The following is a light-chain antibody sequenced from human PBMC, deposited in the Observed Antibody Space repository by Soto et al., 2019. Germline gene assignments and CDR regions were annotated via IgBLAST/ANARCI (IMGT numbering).Light chain of an antibody. CDR1: QSVLYSSNNKNY. V-gene: IGKV4-1*01. Sequence: DIVMTQSPDSLAVSLGERATINCKSSQSVLYSSNNKNYLAWYQQKPGQPPKLLIYWASTRKSGVPDRFSGSGSGTDFTLTISSLQAEDVAVYYCQQYYSTLYTFGQGNKLEIK. CDR2: WAS. CDR3: QQYYSTLYT. J-gene: IGKJ2*01.